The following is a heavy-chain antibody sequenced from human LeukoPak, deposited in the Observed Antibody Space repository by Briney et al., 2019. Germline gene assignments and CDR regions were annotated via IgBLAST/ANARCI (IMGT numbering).Heavy chain of an antibody. CDR1: GFTFDDYG. CDR2: ISYDGSNK. V-gene: IGHV3-30*18. Sequence: GGSLRLSCAASGFTFDDYGMHWVRQAPGKGLEWVAVISYDGSNKYYADSVKGRFTISRDNSKNTLYLQMNSLRAEDTAVYYCAKDRGGYSYGEGNFDYWGQGTLVTVSS. CDR3: AKDRGGYSYGEGNFDY. D-gene: IGHD5-18*01. J-gene: IGHJ4*02.